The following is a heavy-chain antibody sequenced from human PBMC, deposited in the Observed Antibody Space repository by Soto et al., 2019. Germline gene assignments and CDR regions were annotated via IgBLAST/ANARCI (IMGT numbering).Heavy chain of an antibody. Sequence: TSETLSLTCTVSGGSISNYYWTWIRKPPGKGLEWIGYVYYSGNTNYNPSLRSRVTISSDTSKKQFYLTLSSVTAADTAVYYCARRWEAGSGWQNDVFDIWGQGTMVTVSS. V-gene: IGHV4-59*08. J-gene: IGHJ3*02. CDR1: GGSISNYY. D-gene: IGHD6-19*01. CDR3: ARRWEAGSGWQNDVFDI. CDR2: VYYSGNT.